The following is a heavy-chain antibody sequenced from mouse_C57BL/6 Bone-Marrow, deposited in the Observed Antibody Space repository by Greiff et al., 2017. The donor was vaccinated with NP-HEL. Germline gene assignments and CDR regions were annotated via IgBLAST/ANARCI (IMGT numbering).Heavy chain of an antibody. D-gene: IGHD2-3*01. Sequence: EVQLVESGGGLVKPGGSLKLSCAASGFTFSSYAMSWVRQTPEKRLEWVATISDGGSYTYYPDNVKGRFTISRDNAKNNLYLQMSHLKSEDTAMYYCARDGIDGYYVRYGMDYWGQGTSVTVSS. CDR3: ARDGIDGYYVRYGMDY. V-gene: IGHV5-4*01. J-gene: IGHJ4*01. CDR2: ISDGGSYT. CDR1: GFTFSSYA.